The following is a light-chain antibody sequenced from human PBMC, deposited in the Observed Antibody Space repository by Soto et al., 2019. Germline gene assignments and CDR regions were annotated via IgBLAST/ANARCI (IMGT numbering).Light chain of an antibody. V-gene: IGKV3-20*01. Sequence: EIVLTQSPGTLSLSPGERATLSCRASQSFSSSYLAWYQQKPGQAPRLLIYGASSRATGIPDRFSGSGSGTDFNLTISSLEPEDFAVYYCQHYGSALFTFGPGTPVDVK. CDR2: GAS. J-gene: IGKJ3*01. CDR3: QHYGSALFT. CDR1: QSFSSSY.